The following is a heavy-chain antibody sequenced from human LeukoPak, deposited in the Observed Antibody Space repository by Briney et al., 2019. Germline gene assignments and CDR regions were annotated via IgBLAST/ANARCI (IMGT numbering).Heavy chain of an antibody. Sequence: SETLSLTCTVSGGSISISSYYWGWIRQPPGKGLEWIGSIYHSGSTYYNPSLKSRVTISVDTSRNQFSLKLSSVTAADTAVYYCARVVDTAMVYYFDYWGQGTLVTVSS. J-gene: IGHJ4*02. CDR1: GGSISISSYY. V-gene: IGHV4-39*01. CDR2: IYHSGST. CDR3: ARVVDTAMVYYFDY. D-gene: IGHD5-18*01.